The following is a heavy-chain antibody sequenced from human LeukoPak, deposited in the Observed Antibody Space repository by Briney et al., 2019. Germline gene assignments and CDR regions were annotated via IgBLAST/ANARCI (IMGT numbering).Heavy chain of an antibody. Sequence: GESLKISCKASGYTFTSYWIAWVRQMPGKGLELMGIIYPGDSDTRYRPSFQGQVTMSVDKSISTAYLQWSSLKASDTAMYYCARHRKGIAALSGYYMDVWGKGTTVTVSS. J-gene: IGHJ6*03. CDR1: GYTFTSYW. D-gene: IGHD6-13*01. CDR3: ARHRKGIAALSGYYMDV. V-gene: IGHV5-51*01. CDR2: IYPGDSDT.